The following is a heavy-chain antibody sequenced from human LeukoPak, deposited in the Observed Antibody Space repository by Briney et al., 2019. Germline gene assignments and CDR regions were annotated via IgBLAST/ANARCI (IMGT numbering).Heavy chain of an antibody. V-gene: IGHV1-18*01. J-gene: IGHJ6*02. Sequence: ASVKVSCKASGYTFTSYGISWVRQAPGQGLEWMGWISAYNGSTNYAQKLQGRVTMTTDTSTSTAYMELRSLRSDDTAVYYCARDQAYYDFWSGYYLYGMDVWGQGTTVTVSS. D-gene: IGHD3-3*01. CDR3: ARDQAYYDFWSGYYLYGMDV. CDR1: GYTFTSYG. CDR2: ISAYNGST.